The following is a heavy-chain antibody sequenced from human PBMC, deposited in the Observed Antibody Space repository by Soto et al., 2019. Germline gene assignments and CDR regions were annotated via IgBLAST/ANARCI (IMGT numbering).Heavy chain of an antibody. CDR3: ARDDMAAGVGYFDL. V-gene: IGHV3-13*04. J-gene: IGHJ2*01. CDR2: IGTAGDT. Sequence: EVQLVESGGGLVQPGGSLRLSCAASGFTFSSYDMHWVRQATGKGLEWVSAIGTAGDTYYPGSVKGRFTISRENAKNSLYLQMNSLRAGDTAVYYCARDDMAAGVGYFDLWGRGTLVTVSS. D-gene: IGHD6-13*01. CDR1: GFTFSSYD.